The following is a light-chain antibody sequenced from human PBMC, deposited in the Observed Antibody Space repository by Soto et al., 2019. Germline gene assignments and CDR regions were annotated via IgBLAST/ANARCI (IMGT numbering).Light chain of an antibody. CDR1: QSISSSY. V-gene: IGKV3-20*01. CDR3: QQYGSSRT. Sequence: EIALTQSPGTLSMSPGARDTLSCRASQSISSSYLAWYQQKPGQAPRLLVYGASSRATGIADRFSGSGSGTDLTLTISRLEPEDFAVYYCQQYGSSRTVGQGTKVDIK. J-gene: IGKJ1*01. CDR2: GAS.